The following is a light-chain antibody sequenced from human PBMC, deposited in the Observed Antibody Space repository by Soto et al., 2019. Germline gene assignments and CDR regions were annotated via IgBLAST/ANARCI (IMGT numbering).Light chain of an antibody. CDR1: ASTIGRNY. Sequence: QSVLTQSPSVSGTPGQRVTISCSGSASTIGRNYVYWYQQLPGTAPKLLIYRNSQRPSGVPDRFSGSKYGTSASLAISGLRSEDEADYYCAAWDDNLSGVDVFGDGTKVTVL. CDR2: RNS. V-gene: IGLV1-47*01. CDR3: AAWDDNLSGVDV. J-gene: IGLJ1*01.